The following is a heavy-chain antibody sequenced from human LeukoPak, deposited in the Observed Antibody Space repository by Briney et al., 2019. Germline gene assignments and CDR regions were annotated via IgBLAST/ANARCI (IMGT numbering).Heavy chain of an antibody. J-gene: IGHJ4*02. CDR3: ARADWDTAMIDY. CDR1: GFTFSSYS. V-gene: IGHV3-21*01. D-gene: IGHD5-18*01. CDR2: ISSSSSYI. Sequence: GGSLRLSCAASGFTFSSYSMNWVRQAPGKGLEWVSSISSSSSYIYYADSVKGRFTISRDNAENSLYLQMNSLRAEDTAVYYCARADWDTAMIDYWGQGTLVTVSS.